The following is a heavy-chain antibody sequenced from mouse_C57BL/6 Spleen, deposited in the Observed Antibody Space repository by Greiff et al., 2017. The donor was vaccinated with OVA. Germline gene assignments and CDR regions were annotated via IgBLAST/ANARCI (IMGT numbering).Heavy chain of an antibody. CDR3: ARDRDRYYFDY. Sequence: EVKLQESGPGLVKPSQSLSLTCSVTGYSITSGYYWNWIRQFPGNKLEWMGYISYDGSNNYNPSLKNRISITRDTSKNQFFLKLNSVTTEDTATYYCARDRDRYYFDYWGQGTTLTVSS. CDR1: GYSITSGYY. J-gene: IGHJ2*01. CDR2: ISYDGSN. D-gene: IGHD3-3*01. V-gene: IGHV3-6*01.